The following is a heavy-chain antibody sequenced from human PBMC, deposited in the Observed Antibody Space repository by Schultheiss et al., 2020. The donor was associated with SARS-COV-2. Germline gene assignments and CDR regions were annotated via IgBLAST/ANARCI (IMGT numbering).Heavy chain of an antibody. D-gene: IGHD6-19*01. V-gene: IGHV4-39*07. CDR3: AKKGSSGWYGKYYFDY. Sequence: SETLSLTCTVSGGSISSSSYYWGWIRQPPGKGLEWIGSIYYSGSTYYNPSLKSRVTISVDTSKNQFSLKLSSVTAADTAVYYCAKKGSSGWYGKYYFDYWGQGTLVTVSS. CDR2: IYYSGST. CDR1: GGSISSSSYY. J-gene: IGHJ4*02.